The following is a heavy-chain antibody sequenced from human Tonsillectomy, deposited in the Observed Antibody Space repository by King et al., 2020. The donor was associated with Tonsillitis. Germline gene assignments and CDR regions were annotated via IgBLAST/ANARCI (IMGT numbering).Heavy chain of an antibody. V-gene: IGHV3-21*01. CDR3: ARGRLFGSGSCYLFDS. CDR1: GFTFSNFA. D-gene: IGHD3-10*01. Sequence: VQLVESGGGLVKPGWSLRLSCAASGFTFSNFAMSWVRQAPGRGLEWVSSISGRTAPIYYADSVKGRFTISRDNARNSMYLEMSSLRAEDTAVYYCARGRLFGSGSCYLFDSWGQGALVTVSS. J-gene: IGHJ4*02. CDR2: ISGRTAPI.